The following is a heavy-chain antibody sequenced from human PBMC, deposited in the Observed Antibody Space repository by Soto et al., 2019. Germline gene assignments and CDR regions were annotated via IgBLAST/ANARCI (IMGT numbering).Heavy chain of an antibody. Sequence: EVQLLESGGGLVQPGGSLRLSCTVSGFSFSSYAMSWVRQAPGKGLEWVSAIGGSGGRTHYADSVKGRFTISRDDSKNTLYLQMNSMRADDTAVYYWAKTSSAFSYDDFDYWGQGTLVTVSS. D-gene: IGHD5-18*01. V-gene: IGHV3-23*01. CDR3: AKTSSAFSYDDFDY. CDR2: IGGSGGRT. CDR1: GFSFSSYA. J-gene: IGHJ4*02.